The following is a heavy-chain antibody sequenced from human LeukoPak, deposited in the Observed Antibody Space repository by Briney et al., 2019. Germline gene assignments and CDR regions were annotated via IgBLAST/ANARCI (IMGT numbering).Heavy chain of an antibody. CDR3: ARRIAVAGKRDRAFDI. CDR1: GFTFSSYS. J-gene: IGHJ3*02. CDR2: ISSSSSYI. D-gene: IGHD6-19*01. Sequence: GRSLRLSCAASGFTFSSYSMNWVRQDPGKGLEWLSSISSSSSYIYYADSVKGRFTISRDNAKNSLYLQMNSLRAEDTAVYYCARRIAVAGKRDRAFDIWGQGTMVTVSS. V-gene: IGHV3-21*01.